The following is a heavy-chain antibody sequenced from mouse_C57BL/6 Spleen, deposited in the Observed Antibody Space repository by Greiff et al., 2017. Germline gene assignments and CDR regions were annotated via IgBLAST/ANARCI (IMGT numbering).Heavy chain of an antibody. D-gene: IGHD2-4*01. CDR1: GYTFTSYW. J-gene: IGHJ4*01. CDR3: ARGSDYDYYAMDY. V-gene: IGHV1-61*01. CDR2: IYPSDSET. Sequence: VQLQQPGAELVRPGSSVKLSCKASGYTFTSYWMGWVKQRPGQGLEWIGNIYPSDSETHYNQKFKDKATLTVDKSSSTAYMQLSSLTSEDSAVYYCARGSDYDYYAMDYWGQGTSVTVSS.